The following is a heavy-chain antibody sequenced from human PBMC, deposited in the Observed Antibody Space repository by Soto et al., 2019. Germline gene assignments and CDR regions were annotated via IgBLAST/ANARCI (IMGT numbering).Heavy chain of an antibody. CDR1: GFTFSSYS. V-gene: IGHV3-48*01. CDR3: XXXXXXXXTFWFDP. CDR2: ISSSSSTI. Sequence: EVQLVESGGGLVQPGGSLRLSCAASGFTFSSYSMNWVRQAPGKGLXWVSYISSSSSTIYYADSVKGRFTISRXNAXKXXXXXXXXXXXXXXXXXXXXXXXXXXXTFWFDPWGQGTLVTVSS. J-gene: IGHJ5*02.